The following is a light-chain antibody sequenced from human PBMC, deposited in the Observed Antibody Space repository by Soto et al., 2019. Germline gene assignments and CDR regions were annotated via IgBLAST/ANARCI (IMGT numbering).Light chain of an antibody. CDR2: KAS. V-gene: IGKV1-5*03. J-gene: IGKJ1*01. Sequence: IHMTHSPSTLSGSVLDRVSITFRAIQTISIWLAWYQQKPGKAPKLLIYKASTLKSGVPARFSGSGSGTKFTLTIASLQPDDFATYYCQHYDSYSEAFGQGTKVDI. CDR1: QTISIW. CDR3: QHYDSYSEA.